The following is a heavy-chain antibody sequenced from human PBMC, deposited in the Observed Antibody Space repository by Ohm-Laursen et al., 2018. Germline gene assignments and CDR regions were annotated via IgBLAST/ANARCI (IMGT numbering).Heavy chain of an antibody. J-gene: IGHJ4*02. V-gene: IGHV3-7*01. CDR1: GFTFSYYW. Sequence: SLRLSCTASGFTFSYYWMSWVRQAPGKGLECVANIRQDGSDKNYVDSVKGRFTISRDNAKNSLYLQMNSLRAEDTAVYSCAVGDRGTTAVAGDFWGPGTLVTVSS. CDR2: IRQDGSDK. D-gene: IGHD6-19*01. CDR3: AVGDRGTTAVAGDF.